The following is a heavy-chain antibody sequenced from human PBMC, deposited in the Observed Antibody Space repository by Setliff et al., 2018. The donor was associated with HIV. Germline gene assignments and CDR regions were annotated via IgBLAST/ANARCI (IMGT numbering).Heavy chain of an antibody. CDR1: GGSASSSSYY. CDR2: IYYSGDT. Sequence: ETLSLTCTVSGGSASSSSYYWGWIRQPTGKGLEWIGTIYYSGDTQYNPSFETRVIMSVDTSKNQFSLRLISVTAADTAVYYCARMEATRPPRGLDYWGPGTLVTVSS. CDR3: ARMEATRPPRGLDY. V-gene: IGHV4-39*01. J-gene: IGHJ4*02. D-gene: IGHD6-6*01.